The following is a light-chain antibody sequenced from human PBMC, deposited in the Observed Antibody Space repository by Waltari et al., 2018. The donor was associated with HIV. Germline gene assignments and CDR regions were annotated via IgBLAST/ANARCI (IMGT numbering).Light chain of an antibody. J-gene: IGKJ5*01. Sequence: DFVMTQSPLSLPVTLGQPASISCRSSQSLVYVDGNTYLSWFQQRPGQSPRRLIYKVSYRDSGVPDRFSGSGSGTDFTLKISRVEAEDVGVYYCMQGIHWPLTFGQGTRLEIK. CDR2: KVS. V-gene: IGKV2-30*01. CDR3: MQGIHWPLT. CDR1: QSLVYVDGNTY.